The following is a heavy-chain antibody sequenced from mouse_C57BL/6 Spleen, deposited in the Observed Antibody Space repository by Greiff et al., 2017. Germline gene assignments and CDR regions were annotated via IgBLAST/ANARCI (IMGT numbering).Heavy chain of an antibody. CDR3: AIFYGYDQEYWYFDV. CDR2: IDPNSGGT. D-gene: IGHD2-2*01. J-gene: IGHJ1*03. V-gene: IGHV1-72*01. Sequence: QVQLQQPGAELVKPGASVKLSCKASGYTFTSYWMHWVKQRPGRGLEWIGRIDPNSGGTKYNEKFKSKATLTVDKPSSTAYMQLSRLTSEDSAVXYCAIFYGYDQEYWYFDVWGTGTTVTVSS. CDR1: GYTFTSYW.